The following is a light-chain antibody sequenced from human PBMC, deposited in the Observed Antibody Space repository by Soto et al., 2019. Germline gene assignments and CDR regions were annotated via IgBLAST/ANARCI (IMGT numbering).Light chain of an antibody. V-gene: IGKV3-15*01. CDR2: DAS. Sequence: EIVMTQSPAPLSVSPGESATLSCRASQSISSNVAWYQQRPGQAPRLLIYDASTRATGIPARFTGSGSGTEFALTISSLQSEDFAVDYCQRKWTFGQGTKVEFK. CDR3: QRKWT. CDR1: QSISSN. J-gene: IGKJ1*01.